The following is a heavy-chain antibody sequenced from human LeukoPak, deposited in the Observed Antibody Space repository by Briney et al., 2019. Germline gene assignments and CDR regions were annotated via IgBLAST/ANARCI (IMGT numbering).Heavy chain of an antibody. V-gene: IGHV1-18*01. CDR1: GYTFTSYG. D-gene: IGHD2-15*01. CDR2: INAYNGNT. Sequence: GASVKVSCKASGYTFTSYGISWVRQAPGQGLVWMGWINAYNGNTDYVQRLQGRVTMTTDTSTSTAYMEVRSLRSDDTAVYYCARLKDGYYDYWGQGTLVTVSS. J-gene: IGHJ4*02. CDR3: ARLKDGYYDY.